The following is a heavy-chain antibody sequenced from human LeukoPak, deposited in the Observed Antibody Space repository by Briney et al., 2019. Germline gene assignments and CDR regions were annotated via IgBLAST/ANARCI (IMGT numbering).Heavy chain of an antibody. Sequence: PGGSLRLSCAASGFTVSGSYMSWVRQAPGKGLEWVSVIYSGGNTYYADPVKGRFTISRDNSKNTLYLQMNSLRAEDTAVYYCARDRGGYYFDSWGQGTLVTVSS. CDR3: ARDRGGYYFDS. D-gene: IGHD3-16*01. V-gene: IGHV3-66*01. CDR1: GFTVSGSY. J-gene: IGHJ4*02. CDR2: IYSGGNT.